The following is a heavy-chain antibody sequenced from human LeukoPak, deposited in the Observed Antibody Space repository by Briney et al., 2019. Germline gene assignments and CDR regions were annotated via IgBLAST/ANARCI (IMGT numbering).Heavy chain of an antibody. CDR3: ARVVPAAMYYYYGMDV. V-gene: IGHV4-59*01. CDR2: IYYSGST. CDR1: GGAISSYY. Sequence: SETLSLTCTVSGGAISSYYWSWIRQPPGKGLEWIGYIYYSGSTNYNPSLKSRVTISVDTSKNQSSLKLSSVTAADTAVYYCARVVPAAMYYYYGMDVWGQGTTVTVSS. D-gene: IGHD2-2*01. J-gene: IGHJ6*02.